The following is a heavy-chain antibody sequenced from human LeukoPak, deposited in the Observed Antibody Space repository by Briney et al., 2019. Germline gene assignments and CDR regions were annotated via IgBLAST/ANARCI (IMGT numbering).Heavy chain of an antibody. Sequence: GESLKISCKGSGYTFASYWIGWVRQMPGKGLEWMGIIDPRDSETRYSPSFQGRVTISADKSITTAYLQWSNLKASDTAIYYCARQASGNFDYWGQGTLVTVSS. CDR2: IDPRDSET. CDR3: ARQASGNFDY. CDR1: GYTFASYW. D-gene: IGHD1-26*01. V-gene: IGHV5-51*01. J-gene: IGHJ4*02.